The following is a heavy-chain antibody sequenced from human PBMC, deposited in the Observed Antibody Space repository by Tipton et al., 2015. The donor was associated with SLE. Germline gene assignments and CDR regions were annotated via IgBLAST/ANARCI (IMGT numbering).Heavy chain of an antibody. CDR3: ARMSYDYVAEAFDI. V-gene: IGHV3-21*01. Sequence: SLRLSCAASGFTFSSYSMNWVRQAPGKGLEWVSSISSSSSYIYYADSVKGRFTISRDDAKNSLYLQMNSLRAEDTAVYYCARMSYDYVAEAFDIWGQGTMVTVSS. J-gene: IGHJ3*02. D-gene: IGHD3-16*01. CDR2: ISSSSSYI. CDR1: GFTFSSYS.